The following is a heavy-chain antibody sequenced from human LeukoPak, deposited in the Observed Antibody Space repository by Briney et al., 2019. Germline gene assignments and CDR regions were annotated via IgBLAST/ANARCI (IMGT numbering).Heavy chain of an antibody. CDR1: GYTFTTYG. D-gene: IGHD2-2*02. J-gene: IGHJ4*02. CDR3: ARELYGRFEY. CDR2: INPYNGNT. V-gene: IGHV1-18*01. Sequence: ASVKVSCKASGYTFTTYGISWVRQAPGQGLECMGRINPYNGNTNYAQKLQGRVTMTTDTSTSTAYMELRSPRSDDTAVYYCARELYGRFEYWGQGTLVAVSS.